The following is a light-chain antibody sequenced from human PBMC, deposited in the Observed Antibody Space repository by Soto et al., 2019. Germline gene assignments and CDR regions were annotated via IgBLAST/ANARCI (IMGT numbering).Light chain of an antibody. J-gene: IGKJ2*01. V-gene: IGKV1-39*01. CDR3: QQTYSTPFT. Sequence: DIQMTQSPSSLSASVGDRVTLTCRASQSIAGYLNWYQQKPGKAPNLLINVASTLLSGVPSRFSGSGSGTDFTLTISSLHPEDFATYYCQQTYSTPFTFGQGTKLEIK. CDR2: VAS. CDR1: QSIAGY.